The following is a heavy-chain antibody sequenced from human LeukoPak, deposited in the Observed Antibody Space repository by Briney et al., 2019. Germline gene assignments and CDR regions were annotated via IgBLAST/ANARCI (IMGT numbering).Heavy chain of an antibody. D-gene: IGHD6-19*01. J-gene: IGHJ1*01. V-gene: IGHV3-9*01. CDR1: GFTFDNYA. CDR2: ISWNSGTI. CDR3: ARAYKDRSLAGKKEFFQH. Sequence: SLRLSCAAPGFTFDNYAMNWVRQVPGKGLEWISLISWNSGTIGYADSVKGRFTISRDNANNFLYLQMNSLRAEDTALYYCARAYKDRSLAGKKEFFQHWGQGTLVTVSS.